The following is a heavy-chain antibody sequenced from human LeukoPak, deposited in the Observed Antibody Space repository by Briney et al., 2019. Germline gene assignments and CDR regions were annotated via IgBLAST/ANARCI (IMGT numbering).Heavy chain of an antibody. CDR1: GFTFSSYS. CDR3: TTAATEQWLPGFDY. J-gene: IGHJ4*02. D-gene: IGHD6-19*01. CDR2: IKTKTAGGTT. V-gene: IGHV3-15*01. Sequence: PGGSLRLSCAASGFTFSSYSMNWVRQAPGKGLEWVGRIKTKTAGGTTDYAAPVKGRFTISRDDSKNTLNLQMNSLKIEDTAVYYCTTAATEQWLPGFDYWGQGTLATVSS.